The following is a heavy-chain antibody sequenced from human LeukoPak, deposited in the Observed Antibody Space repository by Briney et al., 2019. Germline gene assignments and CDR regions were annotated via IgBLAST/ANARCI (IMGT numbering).Heavy chain of an antibody. CDR2: INTAGTT. CDR3: SRQTGWLQGGVDY. J-gene: IGHJ4*02. CDR1: GFTVSSSY. D-gene: IGHD5-24*01. V-gene: IGHV3-53*01. Sequence: GGSLRLSCAASGFTVSSSYMSWVRQAPGKGLEWVSVINTAGTTYYADSVKGRSTISRDNSKNTLSLQMNSLRAEDTAVYYCSRQTGWLQGGVDYWGQGTLVTVSS.